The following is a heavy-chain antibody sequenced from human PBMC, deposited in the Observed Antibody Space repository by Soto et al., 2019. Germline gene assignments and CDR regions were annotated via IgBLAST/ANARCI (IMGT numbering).Heavy chain of an antibody. CDR2: ISGSGGST. V-gene: IGHV3-23*01. Sequence: PGGSLRLSCAASGFTFSSYGMSWVRQAPGKGLEWVSGISGSGGSTHYADSVKGRFTISRDNSKSTLNLQMNSLRDEDSAVYYCAKYDSSGYYYASHYWGQGTLVTVSS. CDR1: GFTFSSYG. CDR3: AKYDSSGYYYASHY. J-gene: IGHJ4*02. D-gene: IGHD3-22*01.